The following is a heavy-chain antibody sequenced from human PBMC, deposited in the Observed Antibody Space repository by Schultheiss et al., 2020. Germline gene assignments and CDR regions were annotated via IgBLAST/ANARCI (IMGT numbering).Heavy chain of an antibody. D-gene: IGHD6-19*01. CDR3: AVSSGWYPVDY. Sequence: SETLSLTCTVSGGSISSGSYYWSWIRQPAGKGLEWIGYIYYSGSTYYNPSLKSRVTISVDKSKNQFFLNLRSVTAADTAVYYCAVSSGWYPVDYWGQGTLVNVSS. CDR1: GGSISSGSYY. J-gene: IGHJ4*02. CDR2: IYYSGST. V-gene: IGHV4-61*10.